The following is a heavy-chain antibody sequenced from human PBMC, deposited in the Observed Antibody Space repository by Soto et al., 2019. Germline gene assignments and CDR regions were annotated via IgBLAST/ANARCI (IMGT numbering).Heavy chain of an antibody. Sequence: QVQLVESGGGVVQPGRSLRLSWAASGFTFSNYAMHWVRRAPGKGLEWVAVISYDGSNKYYADSVKGRFTISRDNSKNTLYLQMNSLRAEDTAVYYCARRPVTYYFDYWGQGTLVTVSS. CDR3: ARRPVTYYFDY. J-gene: IGHJ4*02. CDR1: GFTFSNYA. D-gene: IGHD4-17*01. V-gene: IGHV3-30-3*01. CDR2: ISYDGSNK.